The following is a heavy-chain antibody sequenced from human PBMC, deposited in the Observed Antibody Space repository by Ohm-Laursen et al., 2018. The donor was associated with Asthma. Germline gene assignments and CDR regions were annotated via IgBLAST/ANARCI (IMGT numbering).Heavy chain of an antibody. D-gene: IGHD6-13*01. CDR3: AKDEYSTTLGVGAFDF. J-gene: IGHJ3*01. Sequence: SLRLSCAASGFTFRTYAMTWVRQAPGKGLAWVSTITGSGGSTYYADSVRGRFTISRDNSNNMLYLHMNSLRADDTAVYYCAKDEYSTTLGVGAFDFWGQGTMVTVSS. V-gene: IGHV3-23*01. CDR1: GFTFRTYA. CDR2: ITGSGGST.